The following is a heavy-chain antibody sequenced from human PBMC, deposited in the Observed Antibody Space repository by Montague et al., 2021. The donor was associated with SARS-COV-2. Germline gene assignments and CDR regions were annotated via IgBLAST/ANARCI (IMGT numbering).Heavy chain of an antibody. J-gene: IGHJ4*02. CDR2: IFSGGSP. Sequence: TLSLTCTISGGSLKIDSSYWSWVRQPAGKGLEWIGRIFSGGSPDYSPSLKSRVAISLDTSNYRFPLRLTSVTAAGTAVYFCVRGGNSFDDWGQGTLVTVSS. V-gene: IGHV4-61*02. CDR3: VRGGNSFDD. CDR1: GGSLKIDSSY.